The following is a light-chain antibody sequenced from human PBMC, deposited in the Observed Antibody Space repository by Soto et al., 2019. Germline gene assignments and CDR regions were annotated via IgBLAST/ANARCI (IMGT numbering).Light chain of an antibody. CDR3: QQYKKWPPCT. V-gene: IGKV3-15*01. CDR1: QSIGSN. Sequence: EIVMTQSPATLSVSPGERATLSCRASQSIGSNLAWYQQKPGQAPRLLMYAASIRASDFPARFSGSGSGTEFTLTISGLQSDDFAVYFCQQYKKWPPCTFGHGTKLDIK. J-gene: IGKJ1*01. CDR2: AAS.